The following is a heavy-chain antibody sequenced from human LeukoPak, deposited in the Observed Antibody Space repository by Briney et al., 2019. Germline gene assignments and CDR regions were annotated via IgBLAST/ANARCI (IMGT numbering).Heavy chain of an antibody. CDR2: IWYDGSNK. J-gene: IGHJ4*02. V-gene: IGHV3-33*01. CDR3: ITSTVTEH. Sequence: GGSLRLSCAASGFTFSNYGMHWVRQAPGKGLEWVAAIWYDGSNKYYGDSVKGRFTISRDDSKNTVYLQMNSLKIEDTAVYYCITSTVTEHWGQGTLVTVSS. D-gene: IGHD4-17*01. CDR1: GFTFSNYG.